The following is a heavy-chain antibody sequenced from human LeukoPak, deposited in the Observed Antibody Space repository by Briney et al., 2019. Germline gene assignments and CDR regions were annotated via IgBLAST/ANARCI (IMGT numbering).Heavy chain of an antibody. CDR1: GYTFTGYY. D-gene: IGHD6-19*01. CDR2: INPNSGGT. V-gene: IGHV1-2*02. Sequence: VASVKVSCKASGYTFTGYYMHWVRQAPGQGLEWMGWINPNSGGTSFAQKFQGRVTMTRDTSISTAYMELNRLRSDDTAVYYCARQRAVAGKFDYWGQGTLVTVSS. J-gene: IGHJ4*02. CDR3: ARQRAVAGKFDY.